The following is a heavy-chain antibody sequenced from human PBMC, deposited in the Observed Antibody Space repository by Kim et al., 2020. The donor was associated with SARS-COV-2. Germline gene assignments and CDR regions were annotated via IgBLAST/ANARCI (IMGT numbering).Heavy chain of an antibody. CDR1: GFTFIAYW. V-gene: IGHV3-74*01. D-gene: IGHD2-8*01. Sequence: GGSLRLSCAASGFTFIAYWMNWVRQVPGKGLVWLSRINSDGSDTTYADSVKGRFTISRDNAKNTLYLQLNSLRAEDTALYYCARPLSGTNCYDYWGQGTLVTVSS. CDR2: INSDGSDT. J-gene: IGHJ4*02. CDR3: ARPLSGTNCYDY.